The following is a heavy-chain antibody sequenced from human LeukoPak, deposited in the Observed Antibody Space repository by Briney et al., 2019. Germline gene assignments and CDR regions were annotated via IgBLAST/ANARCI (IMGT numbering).Heavy chain of an antibody. V-gene: IGHV4-59*01. CDR2: IYYSGST. CDR1: GGFISSYY. Sequence: SSETLSLTCTVSGGFISSYYWSRIRQPPGKGLEWIGYIYYSGSTNYNPSLKSRVTISVDTSKNQFSLKLSSVTAADTAVYYCARGPVGMPFDYWGQGTLVTVSS. CDR3: ARGPVGMPFDY. D-gene: IGHD3-22*01. J-gene: IGHJ4*02.